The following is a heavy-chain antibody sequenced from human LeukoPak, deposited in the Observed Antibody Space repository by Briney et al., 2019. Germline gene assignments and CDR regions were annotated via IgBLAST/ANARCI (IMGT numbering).Heavy chain of an antibody. CDR2: IYHSGST. D-gene: IGHD3-10*01. V-gene: IGHV4-30-2*01. CDR3: ARGMNYYGSGSSYGMDV. CDR1: GGSISSGGYS. Sequence: SQTLSLTCAVSGGSISSGGYSWSWLRQPPGKGLEWIGYIYHSGSTYYNPSLKSRVTISVDRSKNQFSLKLSSVTAADTAVYYCARGMNYYGSGSSYGMDVWGQGTTVTVSS. J-gene: IGHJ6*02.